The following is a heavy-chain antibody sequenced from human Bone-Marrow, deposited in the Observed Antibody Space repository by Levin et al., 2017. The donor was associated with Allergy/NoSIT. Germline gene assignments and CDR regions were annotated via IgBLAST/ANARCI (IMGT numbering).Heavy chain of an antibody. CDR3: ARDLASGSDF. V-gene: IGHV3-30-3*01. CDR1: GFTLSTYA. J-gene: IGHJ4*02. Sequence: GGSLRLSCAASGFTLSTYAIHWVRQTPGKGLEWVAVISYEGSNKYYADSVKGRFTISRDNSKNTVDLQMNRLRAEDTAVYYCARDLASGSDFWGQGTLVTVSS. D-gene: IGHD3-22*01. CDR2: ISYEGSNK.